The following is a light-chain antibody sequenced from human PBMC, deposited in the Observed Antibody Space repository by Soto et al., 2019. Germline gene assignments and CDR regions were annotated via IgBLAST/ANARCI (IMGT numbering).Light chain of an antibody. Sequence: QAVVTQEPSFSVSPGGTVTLTCALNSGSVSTNYYPSWFQQTPGQAPRTLIYSTNIRSSGVPDRFSGSILGDRAALTITGAQADDESFYFCVLYMGSGIQWVFGGGTKVTVL. CDR2: STN. J-gene: IGLJ3*02. CDR1: SGSVSTNYY. V-gene: IGLV8-61*01. CDR3: VLYMGSGIQWV.